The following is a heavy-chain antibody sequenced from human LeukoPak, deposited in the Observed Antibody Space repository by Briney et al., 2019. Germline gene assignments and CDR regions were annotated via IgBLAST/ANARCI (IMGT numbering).Heavy chain of an antibody. CDR3: STDDPINKS. V-gene: IGHV3-15*01. CDR1: GLHFSYAW. Sequence: GGSLILSCAASGLHFSYAWVRWVRQATAKGLEGVGRIKSKTNGGTIDYAAPVRGRLTISRDDSKNTLYLQMNSLKTEDTAVYCCSTDDPINKSWGQGTLVTVSS. CDR2: IKSKTNGGTI. J-gene: IGHJ4*02.